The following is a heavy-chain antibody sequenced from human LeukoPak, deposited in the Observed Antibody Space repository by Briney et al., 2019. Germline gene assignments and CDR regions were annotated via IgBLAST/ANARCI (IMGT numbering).Heavy chain of an antibody. CDR1: GYTFTSYY. J-gene: IGHJ4*02. V-gene: IGHV1-46*01. CDR3: ARGSEAVAYDY. D-gene: IGHD6-19*01. Sequence: GASVKVSCKASGYTFTSYYMHWGRQAPGLGLEWMGIINPSVGSTSYAQKFQGRVTMTRDTSTSTVYMELSSLRSEDTAVYYCARGSEAVAYDYWGQGTLVTVSS. CDR2: INPSVGST.